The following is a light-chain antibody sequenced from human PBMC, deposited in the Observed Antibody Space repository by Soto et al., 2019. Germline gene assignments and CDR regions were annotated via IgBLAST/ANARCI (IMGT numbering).Light chain of an antibody. V-gene: IGKV1-27*01. CDR3: QKYNSAPRT. Sequence: DIQMTQSPSSLAASVGDRVTITCRASQGIIDYLAWYQQKPGRAPKLRSYAASTLHSGVPSRFSGSGAGTDFTLTISSLQPEDVATYYCQKYNSAPRTFGQGTKVEIK. CDR2: AAS. CDR1: QGIIDY. J-gene: IGKJ1*01.